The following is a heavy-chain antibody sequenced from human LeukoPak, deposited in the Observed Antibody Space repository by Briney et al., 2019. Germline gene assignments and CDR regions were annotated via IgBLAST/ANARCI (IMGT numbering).Heavy chain of an antibody. CDR1: GFIFGGYA. CDR2: ISAGSEES. D-gene: IGHD1-7*01. J-gene: IGHJ6*02. CDR3: ARTIAQYSNTWLYYYYGLDV. V-gene: IGHV3-23*01. Sequence: GGSLRLSCTASGFIFGGYAMSWVRQAPGKGLEWVSSISAGSEESYYADSVKGRFTISRDNSKSTLYLQMNSLSADDTAVYYCARTIAQYSNTWLYYYYGLDVWGQGTTVTVSS.